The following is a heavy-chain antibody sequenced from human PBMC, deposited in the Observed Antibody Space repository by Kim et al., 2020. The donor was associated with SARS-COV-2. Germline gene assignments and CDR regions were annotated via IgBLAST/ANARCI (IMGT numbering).Heavy chain of an antibody. CDR1: GYSISSSSYY. CDR3: SRASGGNWLNWFDP. CDR2: MHHSGST. J-gene: IGHJ5*02. V-gene: IGHV4-39*01. Sequence: SETLSLTCTVSGYSISSSSYYWGCIRQPPGKGLEWIGTMHHSGSTSYSPSLKRRVTISVDTSKNQFSLKLSSVTAADTAVYHCSRASGGNWLNWFDPWG. D-gene: IGHD2-15*01.